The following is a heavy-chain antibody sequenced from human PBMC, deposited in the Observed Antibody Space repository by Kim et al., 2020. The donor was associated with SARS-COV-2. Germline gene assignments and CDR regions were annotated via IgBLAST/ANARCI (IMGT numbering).Heavy chain of an antibody. V-gene: IGHV1-46*01. CDR2: INPRGGTT. D-gene: IGHD3-22*01. CDR3: ARRYSYDSSGLDY. CDR1: GYTFTKYD. J-gene: IGHJ4*02. Sequence: ASVKVSCKASGYTFTKYDMHWVRQAPGQGLQWMGIINPRGGTTKYAQHLQGRVHMTGDTSTNTVYMELSSLTNEDTAVYFCARRYSYDSSGLDYWGQGTLVTVSS.